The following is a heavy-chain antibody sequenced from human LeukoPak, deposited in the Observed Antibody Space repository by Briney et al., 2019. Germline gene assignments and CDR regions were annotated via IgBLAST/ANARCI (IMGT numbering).Heavy chain of an antibody. CDR3: ARVPGGGDFYFDY. CDR2: IYSGGST. D-gene: IGHD2-21*02. V-gene: IGHV3-53*01. J-gene: IGHJ4*02. Sequence: GGSLRLSCAASGFTVSSNYMSWVRQAPGKGLEWASVIYSGGSTYYADSVKGRFTISRDNSKNTLYLQMNSLRAEDTAVYYCARVPGGGDFYFDYWGQGTLVTVSS. CDR1: GFTVSSNY.